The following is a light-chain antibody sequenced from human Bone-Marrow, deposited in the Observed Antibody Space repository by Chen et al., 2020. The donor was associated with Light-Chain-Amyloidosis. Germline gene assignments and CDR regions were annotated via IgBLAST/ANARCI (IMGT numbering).Light chain of an antibody. CDR2: GSS. CDR1: QTISSNY. J-gene: IGKJ4*01. Sequence: EIVLTQSPGTLSLSPGEGANLSCRASQTISSNYLTWYQQKFGQAPRRLIYGSSSRATGIPDRFTGSESGTDFNLTVSRLEPEDFAMYYCQQYGTSPLTFGGGTKVESK. CDR3: QQYGTSPLT. V-gene: IGKV3-20*01.